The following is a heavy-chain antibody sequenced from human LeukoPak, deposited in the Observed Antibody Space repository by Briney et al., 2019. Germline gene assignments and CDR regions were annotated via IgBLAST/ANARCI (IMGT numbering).Heavy chain of an antibody. CDR3: ARQKPSTFRQYGRGRPFDY. V-gene: IGHV4-34*01. CDR2: INYSGIT. CDR1: DGSLSGSY. Sequence: PSETLSLTCGVSDGSLSGSYWTWIRQAPGKGLEWIGDINYSGITNYDPSLKSRVTISVDTPTNQFSLRLTSVTAADTAVYYCARQKPSTFRQYGRGRPFDYWGQGTLVTVSS. D-gene: IGHD2-15*01. J-gene: IGHJ4*02.